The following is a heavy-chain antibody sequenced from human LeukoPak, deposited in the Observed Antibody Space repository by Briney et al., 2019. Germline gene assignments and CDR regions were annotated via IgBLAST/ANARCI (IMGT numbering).Heavy chain of an antibody. D-gene: IGHD3-22*01. J-gene: IGHJ4*02. Sequence: SQTLSLTCAISGDSVSSNSAAWNWIRQSPSRGLEWLGRTYYRSKWYNDYAVSVKSRITINPDTSKNQFSLKLSSVTAADTAVYYCARHGRGMIVPKHANIDYWGQGTLVTVSS. CDR2: TYYRSKWYN. CDR3: ARHGRGMIVPKHANIDY. V-gene: IGHV6-1*01. CDR1: GDSVSSNSAA.